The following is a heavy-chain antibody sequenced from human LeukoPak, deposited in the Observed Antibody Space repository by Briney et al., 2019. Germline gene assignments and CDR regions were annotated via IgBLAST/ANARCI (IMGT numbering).Heavy chain of an antibody. J-gene: IGHJ4*01. CDR2: IFYSGST. V-gene: IGHV4-39*07. CDR1: GDSISSSSYY. Sequence: PSETLSLTCTVSGDSISSSSYYWGWIRQPPGKALEWIGNIFYSGSTYYSPSLKSRVTISVDTSKNQFSLKLSSVTAADTAVYYCARACDRGGSCYGYFDYWGQGTLVTVSS. D-gene: IGHD2-15*01. CDR3: ARACDRGGSCYGYFDY.